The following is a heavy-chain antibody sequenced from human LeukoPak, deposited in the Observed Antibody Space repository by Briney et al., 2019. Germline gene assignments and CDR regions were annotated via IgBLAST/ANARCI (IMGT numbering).Heavy chain of an antibody. CDR1: GFTFNNYA. D-gene: IGHD2-21*01. CDR2: ISGSGGST. J-gene: IGHJ3*02. CDR3: AKDHTGLGAFDI. V-gene: IGHV3-23*01. Sequence: GGSLRLSCAASGFTFNNYAMSWVRQAPGKGLEWVSAISGSGGSTYYADSVKGRFTISRDNSKNTLYLQMNSLRAEDTAVYYCAKDHTGLGAFDIWGQGTMVTVSS.